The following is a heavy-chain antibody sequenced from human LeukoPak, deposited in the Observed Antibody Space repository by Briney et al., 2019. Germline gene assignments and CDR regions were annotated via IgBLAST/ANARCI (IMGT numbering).Heavy chain of an antibody. CDR1: GGSISSGSYY. V-gene: IGHV4-61*02. CDR2: IYTSGST. Sequence: SETLSLTCTVSGGSISSGSYYWSWIRQPAGKGLEWIGRIYTSGSTNYNPSLKSRVTISVDTSKNQFSLKLSSVTAADTAVYYCARHLTRPPVAGNFDYWGQGTLVTVSS. J-gene: IGHJ4*02. CDR3: ARHLTRPPVAGNFDY. D-gene: IGHD6-19*01.